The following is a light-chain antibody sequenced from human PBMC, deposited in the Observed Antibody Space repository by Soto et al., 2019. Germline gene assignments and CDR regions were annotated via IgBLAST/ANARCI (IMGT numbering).Light chain of an antibody. CDR1: LGVSNY. V-gene: IGKV1-27*01. J-gene: IGKJ2*01. CDR2: AAS. CDR3: PKYNSAPHT. Sequence: DIQMTQSPSSLSASVGDRVTITCRESLGVSNYLAWYQQKPGKVPKLLIYAASTLQSGVPSRFSGSGSGTDFTLTISNLQPEDVATYYCPKYNSAPHTFGQGTKLEIK.